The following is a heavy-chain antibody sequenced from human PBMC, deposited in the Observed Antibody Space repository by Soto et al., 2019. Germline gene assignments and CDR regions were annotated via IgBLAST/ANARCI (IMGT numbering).Heavy chain of an antibody. CDR3: ARDGVIAVARYYFDY. CDR2: INPSGGST. CDR1: GYTFTSYY. D-gene: IGHD6-19*01. V-gene: IGHV1-46*01. J-gene: IGHJ4*02. Sequence: ASVKVSCKASGYTFTSYYMHWVRQAPGQGLEWMGIINPSGGSTSYAQKFQGRVTMTRDTSTSTVYMELSSLRSEDTAVYYCARDGVIAVARYYFDYWGQGTLVTVSS.